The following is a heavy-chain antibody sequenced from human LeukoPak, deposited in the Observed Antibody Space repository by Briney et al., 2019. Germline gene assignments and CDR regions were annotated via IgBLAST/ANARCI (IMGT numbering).Heavy chain of an antibody. D-gene: IGHD2-2*01. V-gene: IGHV3-13*01. CDR1: GYTFSSYD. Sequence: PGGSLRLSCAASGYTFSSYDIHWVRQATGKGLEWVSAIGTAGDTYYPGSVKGRFTISRENAKNSLYLQMNSLRAEDTAVYYCARERAEDIVVVPAAAAFDIWGQGTMVTVSS. CDR2: IGTAGDT. J-gene: IGHJ3*02. CDR3: ARERAEDIVVVPAAAAFDI.